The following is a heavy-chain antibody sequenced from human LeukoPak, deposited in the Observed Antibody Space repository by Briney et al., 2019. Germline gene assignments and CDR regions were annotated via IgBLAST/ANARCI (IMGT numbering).Heavy chain of an antibody. Sequence: SETLSLTCTVSGGSISCSSYYWGWIRQPPGKGLEWIGSIYYSGSTYYNPSLKSRVTISVDTSKNQFSLKLSSVTAADTAVYYCARGDCSGGSCYSWHQKNWFDPWGQGTLVTVSS. V-gene: IGHV4-39*01. CDR1: GGSISCSSYY. J-gene: IGHJ5*02. CDR3: ARGDCSGGSCYSWHQKNWFDP. D-gene: IGHD2-15*01. CDR2: IYYSGST.